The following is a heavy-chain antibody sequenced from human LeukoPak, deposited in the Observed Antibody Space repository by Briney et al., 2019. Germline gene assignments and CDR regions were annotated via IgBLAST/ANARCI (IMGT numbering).Heavy chain of an antibody. V-gene: IGHV4-30-2*01. J-gene: IGHJ3*02. CDR1: GGSISSGGYS. Sequence: SETLSLTCAVSGGSISSGGYSWSWIRQPPGKGLEWIGYIYHSGSTYCNPSLKSRVTISVDRSKNQFSLKLSSVTAADTAVYYCARSNGSGYAFDIWGQGTMVTVSS. CDR2: IYHSGST. CDR3: ARSNGSGYAFDI. D-gene: IGHD3-10*01.